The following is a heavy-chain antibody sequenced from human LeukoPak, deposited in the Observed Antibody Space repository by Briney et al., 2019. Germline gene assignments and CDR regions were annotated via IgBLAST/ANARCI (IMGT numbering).Heavy chain of an antibody. D-gene: IGHD3-22*01. V-gene: IGHV1-2*02. CDR1: GYTFTGYY. Sequence: ASVKVSCKASGYTFTGYYMHWVRQAPGQGLEWMGWINPNSGGTNYAQKFQGRVTMTRDTSISTAYIELSRLRSDDTAVYYCARGYYYDSSGSHDAFDIWGQGTMVTVSS. J-gene: IGHJ3*02. CDR3: ARGYYYDSSGSHDAFDI. CDR2: INPNSGGT.